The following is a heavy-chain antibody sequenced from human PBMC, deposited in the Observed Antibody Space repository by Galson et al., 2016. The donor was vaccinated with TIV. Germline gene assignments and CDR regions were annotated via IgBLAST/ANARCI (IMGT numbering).Heavy chain of an antibody. CDR2: ISGYNGNT. CDR3: ARGRMAILTGYECDY. J-gene: IGHJ4*02. D-gene: IGHD3-9*01. Sequence: SVKVSCKASGYTFSNYGVSWIRQAPGHGLEWMGWISGYNGNTNYAQKFQGRVTLTTDTLTSIAYMELRSLTPDDTAIYYCARGRMAILTGYECDYWGQGTLVTVSS. V-gene: IGHV1-18*01. CDR1: GYTFSNYG.